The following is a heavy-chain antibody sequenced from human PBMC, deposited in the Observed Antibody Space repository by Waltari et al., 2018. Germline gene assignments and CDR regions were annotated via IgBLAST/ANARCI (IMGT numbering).Heavy chain of an antibody. Sequence: QVQLQQWGAGLLKPSETLSLTCAVYGGSFSGYYWSWIRQPPGKGLEWIGEINHSGSTNYNPALKSRVTISVDTSKNQFSLKLSSVTAADTAVYYCARAPYSSTTRGRFDYWGQGTLVTVSS. D-gene: IGHD6-13*01. J-gene: IGHJ4*02. CDR1: GGSFSGYY. CDR3: ARAPYSSTTRGRFDY. V-gene: IGHV4-34*01. CDR2: INHSGST.